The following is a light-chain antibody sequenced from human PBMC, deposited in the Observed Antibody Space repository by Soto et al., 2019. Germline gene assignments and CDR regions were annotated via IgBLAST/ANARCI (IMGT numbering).Light chain of an antibody. CDR2: AAY. CDR1: QGISSW. J-gene: IGKJ4*01. CDR3: QKANSFPLT. V-gene: IGKV1D-12*01. Sequence: DIQMTQSPSSVSASVGDRVTITCRASQGISSWLAWYQKKPGKSPKLLIYAAYSWQNGVPSRFNGSGSGTDITLSIISLQPEDFASYYCQKANSFPLTFGGGSKVEIK.